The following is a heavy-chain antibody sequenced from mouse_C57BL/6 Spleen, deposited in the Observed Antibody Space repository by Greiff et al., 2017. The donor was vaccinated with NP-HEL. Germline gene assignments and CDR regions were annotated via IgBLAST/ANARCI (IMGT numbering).Heavy chain of an antibody. CDR3: ARRYDGYPYWYFDV. CDR2: IDPSDSYT. Sequence: QVQLQQPGAELVRPGTSVKLSCKASGYTFTSYWMHWVKQRPGQGLEWIGVIDPSDSYTNYNQKFKGKATLTVDTSSSTAYMQLSSLTSEDSAVYYCARRYDGYPYWYFDVWGTGTTVTVSS. J-gene: IGHJ1*03. D-gene: IGHD2-3*01. V-gene: IGHV1-59*01. CDR1: GYTFTSYW.